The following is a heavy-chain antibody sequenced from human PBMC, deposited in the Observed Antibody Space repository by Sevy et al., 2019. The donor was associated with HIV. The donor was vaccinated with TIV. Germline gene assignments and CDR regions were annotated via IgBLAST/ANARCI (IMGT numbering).Heavy chain of an antibody. J-gene: IGHJ4*02. D-gene: IGHD6-19*01. CDR2: INHSGST. V-gene: IGHV4-34*01. CDR3: ARYRVAGNFDY. CDR1: GGSLSGYY. Sequence: SETLSLTCAVYGGSLSGYYWSWIRQPPGKGLEWVGEINHSGSTNYNPSLKRRVTISVDTSKNQFFLKLSSVTAADTAVYYCARYRVAGNFDYWGQGTLVTVSS.